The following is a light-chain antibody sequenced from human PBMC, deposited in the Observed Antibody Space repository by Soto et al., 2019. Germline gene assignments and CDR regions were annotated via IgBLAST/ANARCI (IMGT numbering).Light chain of an antibody. CDR2: AVS. Sequence: QSALTQPASVSGSPGQSITISCTGTSSDVGNYNYVSWYQHHPGKAPKLMIYAVSNRPSGVSHRFSGSKSGNTASLTISGLQAEDEADYYCSSDTSSNTYVFGTGTKLTVL. CDR1: SSDVGNYNY. V-gene: IGLV2-14*03. J-gene: IGLJ1*01. CDR3: SSDTSSNTYV.